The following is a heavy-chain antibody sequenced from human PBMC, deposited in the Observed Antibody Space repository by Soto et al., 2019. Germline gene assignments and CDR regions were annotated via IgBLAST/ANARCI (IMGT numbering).Heavy chain of an antibody. J-gene: IGHJ6*02. CDR3: AAPLTRGSSYGCHYYYGMDV. Sequence: PSETLSLTCTVSGGSISSSSYYWGWIRQPPGKGLEWIGSIYYSGSTYYNPSLKSRVTISVDTSKNQFSLKLSSVTAADTAVYYCAAPLTRGSSYGCHYYYGMDVWGQGTTVTVSS. CDR2: IYYSGST. V-gene: IGHV4-39*01. CDR1: GGSISSSSYY. D-gene: IGHD5-18*01.